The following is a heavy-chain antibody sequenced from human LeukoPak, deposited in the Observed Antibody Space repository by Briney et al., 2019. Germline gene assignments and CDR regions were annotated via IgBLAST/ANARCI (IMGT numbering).Heavy chain of an antibody. V-gene: IGHV4-59*08. CDR3: ARRGVRSSSWENYFDY. CDR2: IYYSGST. CDR1: GGSISSYY. D-gene: IGHD6-13*01. J-gene: IGHJ4*02. Sequence: PSETLSLTCTVSGGSISSYYWSWIRQPPGKGLEWSGDIYYSGSTNYNPSLKSRVTISVDTSKNQFSLKLSSVTAADTAVYYCARRGVRSSSWENYFDYWGQGTLVTVSS.